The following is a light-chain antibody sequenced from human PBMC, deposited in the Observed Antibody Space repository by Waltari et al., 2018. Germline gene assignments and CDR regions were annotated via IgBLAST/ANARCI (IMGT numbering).Light chain of an antibody. CDR2: AAN. Sequence: DIRLTQSPSSLSASAGDTVTITCRASQGISTYLNWYQQKPGKPPKRLIHAANSLETGVPSRFSGSGSGTDFTLIISSLQPEDFATYFCLQYNSHPFTFGPGTKLDIK. V-gene: IGKV1-17*01. J-gene: IGKJ3*01. CDR3: LQYNSHPFT. CDR1: QGISTY.